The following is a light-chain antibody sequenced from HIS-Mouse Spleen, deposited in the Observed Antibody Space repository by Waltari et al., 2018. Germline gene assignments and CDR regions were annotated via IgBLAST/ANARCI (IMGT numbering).Light chain of an antibody. J-gene: IGLJ3*02. CDR3: CSYAGSSTWV. CDR2: EGS. V-gene: IGLV2-23*01. CDR1: SSDVGSYNL. Sequence: QSALTQPASVSGSPGQSITISCTGTSSDVGSYNLVSWYQQHPGKAPNLMIYEGSKRPSWVSNRFSGSKSGNTASLTISGLQAEDEADYYCCSYAGSSTWVFGGGTKLTVL.